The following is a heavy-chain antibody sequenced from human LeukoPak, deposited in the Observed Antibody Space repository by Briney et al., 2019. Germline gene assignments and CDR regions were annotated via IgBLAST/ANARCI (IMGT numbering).Heavy chain of an antibody. D-gene: IGHD6-19*01. CDR3: ARGAVEQWQTFDY. V-gene: IGHV4-31*03. CDR2: IYYSGST. Sequence: PSETLSLTCTVSGGSISSGGYYWSWIRQHPGKGLEWIGYIYYSGSTYYNPSLKSRVTISVDTSKNQFSLKLSSVTAADTAVYYCARGAVEQWQTFDYWGQGTLVTVSS. J-gene: IGHJ4*02. CDR1: GGSISSGGYY.